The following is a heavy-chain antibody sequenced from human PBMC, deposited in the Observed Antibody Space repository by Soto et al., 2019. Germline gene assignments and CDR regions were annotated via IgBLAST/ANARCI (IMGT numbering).Heavy chain of an antibody. CDR3: ASDASYYYDSSGLPPDYYYSYMDV. CDR2: IIPIFGIA. J-gene: IGHJ6*03. Sequence: ASVKVSCKASGGTFSSYAISWVRQAPGQGLEWMGGIIPIFGIANYGQKFQGRVTITADKSTCTAYLELSSLRSEDTAVYYCASDASYYYDSSGLPPDYYYSYMDVWGKGTTVTVSS. D-gene: IGHD3-22*01. CDR1: GGTFSSYA. V-gene: IGHV1-69*10.